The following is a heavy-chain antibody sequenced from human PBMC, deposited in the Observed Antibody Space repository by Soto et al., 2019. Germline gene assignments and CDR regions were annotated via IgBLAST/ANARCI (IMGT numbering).Heavy chain of an antibody. Sequence: MRLSCAASGFSVTSYAMSWLRQAPGKGLEWVSVLSGSGIGKEYADSVKGRFTISRDTSKNTLYLQMNSLSAEDTAVYYCAKALAMTDYWGQGTLVIVSS. V-gene: IGHV3-23*01. CDR1: GFSVTSYA. D-gene: IGHD2-2*01. CDR3: AKALAMTDY. CDR2: LSGSGIGK. J-gene: IGHJ4*02.